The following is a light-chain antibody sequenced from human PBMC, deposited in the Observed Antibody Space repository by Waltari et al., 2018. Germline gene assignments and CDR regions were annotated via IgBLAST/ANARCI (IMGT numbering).Light chain of an antibody. J-gene: IGLJ2*01. Sequence: QSVLTQLPSVSGAPGQRVTISCTGSSSNIGAGYDVPWYQQIPGTAPKLLIYGNSNRPSGVPDRFSGSKSGTSASLAITGLQAEDEADYYCQSYDSSLSGYVVFGGGTKLTVL. CDR1: SSNIGAGYD. CDR3: QSYDSSLSGYVV. V-gene: IGLV1-40*01. CDR2: GNS.